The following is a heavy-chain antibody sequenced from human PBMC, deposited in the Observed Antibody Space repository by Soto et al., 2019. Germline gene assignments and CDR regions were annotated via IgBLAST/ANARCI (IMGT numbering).Heavy chain of an antibody. CDR2: INPNSGGT. CDR3: ARGVAAWVYRSGWSDFDY. Sequence: ASVKVSCKASGYTFTGYYMHWVRQAPGQGLEWMGWINPNSGGTNYAQKFQGWVTMTRDTSISTAYMELSRLRSDDTAVYYCARGVAAWVYRSGWSDFDYWGQGTLVTVSS. V-gene: IGHV1-2*04. J-gene: IGHJ4*02. D-gene: IGHD6-19*01. CDR1: GYTFTGYY.